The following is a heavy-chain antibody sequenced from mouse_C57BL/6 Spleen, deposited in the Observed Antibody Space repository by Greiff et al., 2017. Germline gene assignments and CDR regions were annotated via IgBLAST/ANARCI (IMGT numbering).Heavy chain of an antibody. Sequence: VQLQQSGTELVKPGASVKLSCKASGYTFTSYWMHWVKQRPGQGLEWIGNINPSNGGTNYNEKFKSKATLTVDKSSSTAYMQLSSLTSEDSAVYYCASSYGSIYWYFDVWGTGTTVTVSS. J-gene: IGHJ1*03. CDR2: INPSNGGT. CDR3: ASSYGSIYWYFDV. V-gene: IGHV1-53*01. CDR1: GYTFTSYW. D-gene: IGHD1-1*01.